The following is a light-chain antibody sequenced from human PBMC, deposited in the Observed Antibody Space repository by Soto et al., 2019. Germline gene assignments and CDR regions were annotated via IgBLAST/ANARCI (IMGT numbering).Light chain of an antibody. CDR2: RNN. CDR1: SSNIGSNY. Sequence: QSVLTQPPSASGTPGQRVTISCSGSSSNIGSNYVYWYQQLPGTAPKLLIYRNNQRPSGVPDRFSGSKSGTSASLAISGLRSEDEADYYCPACDDSLSGPVFGGGPKL. CDR3: PACDDSLSGPV. V-gene: IGLV1-47*01. J-gene: IGLJ2*01.